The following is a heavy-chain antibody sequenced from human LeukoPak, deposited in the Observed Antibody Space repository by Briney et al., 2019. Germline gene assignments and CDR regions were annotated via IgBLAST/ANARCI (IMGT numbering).Heavy chain of an antibody. CDR3: ARDLSGNSYFDY. D-gene: IGHD4-23*01. CDR1: GFTFSDYY. V-gene: IGHV3-11*04. Sequence: PGGSLRLSCAASGFTFSDYYMSWIRQAPGKGLEWVSYISSSGSTIYYADSVKGRFTISRDNSKNTLYLQMNSLRAEDTAVYYCARDLSGNSYFDYWGQGTLVTVSS. J-gene: IGHJ4*02. CDR2: ISSSGSTI.